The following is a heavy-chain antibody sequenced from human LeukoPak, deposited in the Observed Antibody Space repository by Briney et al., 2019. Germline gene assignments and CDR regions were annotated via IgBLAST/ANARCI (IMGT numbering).Heavy chain of an antibody. CDR2: IFPADSNT. CDR1: GYTFTHNW. Sequence: GESLKTSCKVSGYTFTHNWIGWVRQKPGRGLEWLGVIFPADSNTAYNSSFRGQVTISVDKSIDTAYLQWGSLKASDSAIYYCARHRATGTWSDFDYWGQGTVVTVSS. J-gene: IGHJ4*02. V-gene: IGHV5-51*01. D-gene: IGHD1-14*01. CDR3: ARHRATGTWSDFDY.